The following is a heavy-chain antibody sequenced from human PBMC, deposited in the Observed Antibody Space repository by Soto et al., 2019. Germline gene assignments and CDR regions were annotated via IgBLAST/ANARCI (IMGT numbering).Heavy chain of an antibody. Sequence: GGSLRLSCAASGFTFSSYSMNWVRQAPGKGLEWVSYISSSSSTIYYADSVKGRFTISRDNAKNSLYLQMNSLRDEDTAVYYCARDQIGDYVYWFDPWGQGTLVTVSS. CDR1: GFTFSSYS. CDR2: ISSSSSTI. CDR3: ARDQIGDYVYWFDP. J-gene: IGHJ5*02. V-gene: IGHV3-48*02. D-gene: IGHD4-17*01.